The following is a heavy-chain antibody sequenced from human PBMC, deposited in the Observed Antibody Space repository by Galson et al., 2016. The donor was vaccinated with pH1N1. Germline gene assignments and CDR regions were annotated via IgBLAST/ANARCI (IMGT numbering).Heavy chain of an antibody. CDR3: ARDRHYGDDRAFDH. Sequence: SVKVSCKASGGTLSSYAISWVRQAPGQGLEWMGNILPILGIPDYAQKFQDRVKITADKSTYTAYMELSSLRSDDTAMYYCARDRHYGDDRAFDHWGRGTLVTVSS. D-gene: IGHD5-12*01. J-gene: IGHJ4*02. CDR1: GGTLSSYA. CDR2: ILPILGIP. V-gene: IGHV1-69*04.